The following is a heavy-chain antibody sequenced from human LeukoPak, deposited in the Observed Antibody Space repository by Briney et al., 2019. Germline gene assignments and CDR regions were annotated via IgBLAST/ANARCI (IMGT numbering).Heavy chain of an antibody. CDR3: ARRRFMDV. Sequence: TSETLSLTCAVYGGSFSGYYWTWIRQPPGKELEWIGEINRSGSTNYNPSLKSRVTISLDTSKNQFSLKLSSVTAADTAVYYCARRRFMDVWGKGTTVTISS. J-gene: IGHJ6*03. CDR1: GGSFSGYY. V-gene: IGHV4-34*01. CDR2: INRSGST.